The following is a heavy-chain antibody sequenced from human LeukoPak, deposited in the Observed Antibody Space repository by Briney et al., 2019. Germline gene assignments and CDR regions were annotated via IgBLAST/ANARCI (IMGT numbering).Heavy chain of an antibody. V-gene: IGHV3-23*01. CDR2: ISGSGGST. J-gene: IGHJ4*02. Sequence: GGSLRLSCVASGFTFSSYVMSWVRLAPGKGLEWVSGISGSGGSTYYADSVKGRFTISRDNSKNTLYLQMDSLRAEDTAIYYCAKKSSRWYPDYWGQGTLVTVSS. CDR3: AKKSSRWYPDY. D-gene: IGHD6-13*01. CDR1: GFTFSSYV.